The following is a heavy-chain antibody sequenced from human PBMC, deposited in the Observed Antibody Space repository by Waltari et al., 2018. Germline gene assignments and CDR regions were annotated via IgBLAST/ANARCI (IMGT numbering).Heavy chain of an antibody. CDR1: GFTFDDYA. V-gene: IGHV3-9*01. Sequence: EVQLVESGGGLVQPGRSLRRYWEACGFTFDDYAMHWVRQAPGKGLEWVSGISRNSDRIGYADSVKGRFTISRDNAKNYLYLQMNSLRAEDTALYFCAKDGTTLKNYYGLDVWGQGTTVTVSS. D-gene: IGHD4-4*01. CDR3: AKDGTTLKNYYGLDV. J-gene: IGHJ6*02. CDR2: ISRNSDRI.